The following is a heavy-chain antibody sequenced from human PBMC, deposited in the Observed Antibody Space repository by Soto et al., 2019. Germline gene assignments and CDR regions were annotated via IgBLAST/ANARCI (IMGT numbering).Heavy chain of an antibody. CDR2: ISGSGDYT. Sequence: EVQLLEAGGDLVQPGGSLRLSCDASGFTFDIYALSWVRQTPGKGLEWVAAISGSGDYTYYTDSVKGRFTISRDNSKNTPSLQMHNMRAEDTAIYYCAKVDRYSSGWSYYAPEYYCYPVDVWGQGTTVTVSS. J-gene: IGHJ6*02. CDR3: AKVDRYSSGWSYYAPEYYCYPVDV. D-gene: IGHD6-19*01. CDR1: GFTFDIYA. V-gene: IGHV3-23*01.